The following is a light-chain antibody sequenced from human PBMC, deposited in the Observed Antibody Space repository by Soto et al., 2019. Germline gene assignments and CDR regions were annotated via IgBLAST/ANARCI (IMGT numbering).Light chain of an antibody. V-gene: IGLV2-8*01. CDR3: SSYAGSNNLV. CDR1: SSDVGGYNY. J-gene: IGLJ3*02. Sequence: QFALTQPPSGSGSPGQSVTISCTGTSSDVGGYNYVSWYQQHPGKAPKLMIYEVSKRPSGVPDRFSGSKSGNTASLTVSGLQAEDEADYYCSSYAGSNNLVFGGGTKLTVL. CDR2: EVS.